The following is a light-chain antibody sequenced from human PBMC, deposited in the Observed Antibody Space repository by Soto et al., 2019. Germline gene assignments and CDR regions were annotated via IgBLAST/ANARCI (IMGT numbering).Light chain of an antibody. CDR1: QSVSSN. V-gene: IGKV3-15*01. Sequence: EIVMTQSPATLSVSPGERDTLSCRASQSVSSNLAWYQQKPCQAPRLLIYGASTRATGIPARFSGSGSGTEFTSTISRLQSEEFAGYYCRQNNNGPGFGEGTKLEIK. CDR2: GAS. CDR3: RQNNNGPG. J-gene: IGKJ2*01.